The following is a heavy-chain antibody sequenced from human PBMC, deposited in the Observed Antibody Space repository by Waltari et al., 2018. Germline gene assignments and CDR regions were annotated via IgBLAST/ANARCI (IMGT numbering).Heavy chain of an antibody. D-gene: IGHD3-10*01. V-gene: IGHV4-30-4*01. CDR1: ADSIRSADDC. J-gene: IGHJ4*02. CDR2: IFYGGAT. CDR3: ARQTGSGKYYYFDH. Sequence: QVQLQESGPGLVKPSQTLSLICTVSADSIRSADDCWSWIRQPPGKGLEWLGYIFYGGATYYNPSLKSRLSMSIDTSKNQFSLRLTSVTAADTAVYYCARQTGSGKYYYFDHWGQGTLVTVSS.